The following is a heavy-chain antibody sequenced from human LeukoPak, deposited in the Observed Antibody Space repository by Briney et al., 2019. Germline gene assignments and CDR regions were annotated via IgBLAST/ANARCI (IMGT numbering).Heavy chain of an antibody. CDR3: ARGEITMFGVVILTELTY. D-gene: IGHD3-3*01. V-gene: IGHV3-30*03. CDR2: ISYDGSNK. J-gene: IGHJ4*02. CDR1: GFTFSSYG. Sequence: GGSLRLSCAASGFTFSSYGMHWVRQAPGKGLEWVAVISYDGSNKYYADSVKGRFTISRDNSKNTLYLQMNSLRAEDTAVYYCARGEITMFGVVILTELTYWGQGTLVTVSS.